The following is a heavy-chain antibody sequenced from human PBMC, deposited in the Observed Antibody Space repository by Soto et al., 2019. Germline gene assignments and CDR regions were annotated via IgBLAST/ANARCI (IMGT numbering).Heavy chain of an antibody. CDR3: ARHAIGVVVPEDIRN. J-gene: IGHJ4*02. V-gene: IGHV4-39*01. Sequence: SATLSPTGFAPGGSMRSSSYYSDGICQPPGTGLEWIGTIYYSWTSNYNQSLTGRVTISVDTSKKQFSLKLTSVTAADKAVYYCARHAIGVVVPEDIRNWGQGSLVTVSS. CDR1: GGSMRSSSYY. D-gene: IGHD2-15*01. CDR2: IYYSWTS.